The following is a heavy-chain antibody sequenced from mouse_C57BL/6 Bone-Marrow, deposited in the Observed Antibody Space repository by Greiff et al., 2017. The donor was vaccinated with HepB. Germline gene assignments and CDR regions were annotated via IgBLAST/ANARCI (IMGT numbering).Heavy chain of an antibody. D-gene: IGHD1-1*01. V-gene: IGHV1-81*01. J-gene: IGHJ2*01. CDR2: IYPRSGNT. Sequence: VQRVESGAELARPGASVKLSCKASGYTFTSYGISWVKQRTGQGLEWIGEIYPRSGNTYYNEKFKGKATLTADKSSSTAYMELRSLTSEDSAVYFCARRPITTVVGAHYWGQGTTLTVSS. CDR3: ARRPITTVVGAHY. CDR1: GYTFTSYG.